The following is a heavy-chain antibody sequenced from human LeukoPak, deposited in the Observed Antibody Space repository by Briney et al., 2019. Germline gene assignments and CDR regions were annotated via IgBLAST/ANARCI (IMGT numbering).Heavy chain of an antibody. CDR3: ATGPYSGIDY. D-gene: IGHD1-26*01. CDR2: INPSGGTT. J-gene: IGHJ4*02. Sequence: ASVKVSCKASGYTFTTYYMHWVRQAPGQGLEWMGIINPSGGTTFYAQKFQGRVTMTEDTSTDTAYMELSSLRSEDTAVYYCATGPYSGIDYWGQGTLVTVSS. V-gene: IGHV1-46*01. CDR1: GYTFTTYY.